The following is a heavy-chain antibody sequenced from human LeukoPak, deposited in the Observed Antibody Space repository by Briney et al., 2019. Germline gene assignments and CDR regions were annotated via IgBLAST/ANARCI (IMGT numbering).Heavy chain of an antibody. D-gene: IGHD3-22*01. V-gene: IGHV4-59*01. CDR1: GGSIGSYY. CDR3: ARATSGYYFDF. CDR2: VSYSGST. Sequence: PSETLSLTCTVSGGSIGSYYWNWIRQPPGKGLEWIGYVSYSGSTNYNPSLKSRVTMSVDKSKNQFSLKLSSVTAADTAVYFCARATSGYYFDFWEQGTLVNVSS. J-gene: IGHJ4*02.